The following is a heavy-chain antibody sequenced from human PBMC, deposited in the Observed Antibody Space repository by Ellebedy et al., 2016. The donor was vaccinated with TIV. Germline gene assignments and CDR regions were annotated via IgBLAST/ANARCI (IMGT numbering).Heavy chain of an antibody. D-gene: IGHD6-13*01. CDR3: ARYQYSSSSFDY. V-gene: IGHV1-8*03. J-gene: IGHJ4*02. Sequence: ASVKVSCKASGGTFSSYAISWVRQATGQGLEWMGWMNPNSGNTGYAQKFQGRVTITRNTSISTAYMELSSLRSEDTAVYYCARYQYSSSSFDYWGQGTLVTVSS. CDR2: MNPNSGNT. CDR1: GGTFSSYA.